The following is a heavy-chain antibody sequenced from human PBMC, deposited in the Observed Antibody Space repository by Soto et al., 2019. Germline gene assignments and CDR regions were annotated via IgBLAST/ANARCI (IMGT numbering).Heavy chain of an antibody. Sequence: PSETLSLTCTVSCGSISGYYWSWIRQPPGKGLEWIGYIYYTGNTIYNPSLNSRVNMSVDTSKDQFSLHLNYVTAADTAVYYRARGGASSKWLDPWGQGTLVTVSS. CDR2: IYYTGNT. D-gene: IGHD3-10*01. CDR1: CGSISGYY. V-gene: IGHV4-59*01. CDR3: ARGGASSKWLDP. J-gene: IGHJ5*02.